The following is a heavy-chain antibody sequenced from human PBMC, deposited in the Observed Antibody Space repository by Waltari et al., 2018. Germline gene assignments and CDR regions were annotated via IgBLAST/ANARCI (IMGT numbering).Heavy chain of an antibody. D-gene: IGHD5-18*01. CDR2: IWYDGSNK. CDR1: GFTFSTYG. Sequence: QVQLVESGGGVVQPGRSLRLSCAASGFTFSTYGMHWVRQAPGKGVEWVAVIWYDGSNKFYADSVKGRFTISRDNSKNTLYLQMNSLGAEDTAVYYCARGWGGDSYAHDFWGQGTLVTVSS. V-gene: IGHV3-33*01. CDR3: ARGWGGDSYAHDF. J-gene: IGHJ4*02.